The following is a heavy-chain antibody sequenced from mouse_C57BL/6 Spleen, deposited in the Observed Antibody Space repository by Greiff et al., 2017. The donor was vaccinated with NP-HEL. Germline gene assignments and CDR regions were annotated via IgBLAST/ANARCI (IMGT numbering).Heavy chain of an antibody. Sequence: QFQLQQPGAELVMPGASVKLSCKASGYTFTSYWMHWVKQRPGQGLEWIGEIDPSDSYTNYNQKFKGKSTLTVDKSSSTAYMQLSSLTSEDSAVYYCARKRSYYAMDYWGQGTSVTVSS. V-gene: IGHV1-69*01. CDR3: ARKRSYYAMDY. J-gene: IGHJ4*01. CDR1: GYTFTSYW. CDR2: IDPSDSYT.